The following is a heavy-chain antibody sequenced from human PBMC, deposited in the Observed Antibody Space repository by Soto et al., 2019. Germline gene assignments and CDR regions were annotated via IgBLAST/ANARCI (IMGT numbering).Heavy chain of an antibody. J-gene: IGHJ6*02. CDR3: AKDGLLVDTAMVTYYYYGMDV. D-gene: IGHD5-18*01. CDR1: GFTFSSYA. Sequence: EVQLLESGGGLVQPGGSLRLSCAASGFTFSSYAMSWVRQAPGKGLEWVSAISGSGGSTYYADSVKGRFTISRDNSKNTLYLQMNSLRAEDTAVYYCAKDGLLVDTAMVTYYYYGMDVWGQGTTVTVSS. V-gene: IGHV3-23*01. CDR2: ISGSGGST.